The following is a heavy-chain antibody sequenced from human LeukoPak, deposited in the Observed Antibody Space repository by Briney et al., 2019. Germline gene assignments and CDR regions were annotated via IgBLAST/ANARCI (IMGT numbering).Heavy chain of an antibody. V-gene: IGHV3-21*01. J-gene: IGHJ3*02. Sequence: GGSLRLSCAASGFTFSSYSMNWVRQAPGKGLEWVSSISSSSSYIYYADSVKGRFTISRDYAKNSLYLQMNSLRAEDTAVYYCASTRDYYDSSGYYPGFGNAFDIWGQGTMVTVSS. D-gene: IGHD3-22*01. CDR3: ASTRDYYDSSGYYPGFGNAFDI. CDR1: GFTFSSYS. CDR2: ISSSSSYI.